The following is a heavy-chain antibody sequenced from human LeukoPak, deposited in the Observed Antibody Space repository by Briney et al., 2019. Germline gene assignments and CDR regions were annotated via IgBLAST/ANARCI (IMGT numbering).Heavy chain of an antibody. CDR1: GNTFTGYY. Sequence: ASVKVSCKASGNTFTGYYIHWVRQAPGQGLEWMGWINPNRGDTNYAQKFQGRVTMTRDTSISTAYMELSRLRSDDTAVYYCARRTMVRGSPFYFDYWGQGTLVTVSS. V-gene: IGHV1-2*02. J-gene: IGHJ4*02. CDR3: ARRTMVRGSPFYFDY. D-gene: IGHD3-10*01. CDR2: INPNRGDT.